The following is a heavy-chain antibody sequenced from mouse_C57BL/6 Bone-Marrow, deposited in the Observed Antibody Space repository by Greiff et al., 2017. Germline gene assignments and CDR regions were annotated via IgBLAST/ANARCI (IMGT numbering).Heavy chain of an antibody. CDR3: ARGRAVVAPYAMDY. J-gene: IGHJ4*01. V-gene: IGHV3-3*01. CDR1: GFSINSDCY. D-gene: IGHD1-1*01. Sequence: EVQLQQSGPSLVRPSQTLSLTCTVTGFSINSDCYWIWIRQFPGNKLEYIGYTFYSGITYYNPSLESRTYITGDTSKNQFSLKLSSVTTEDTATYYCARGRAVVAPYAMDYWGQGTSVTVSS. CDR2: TFYSGIT.